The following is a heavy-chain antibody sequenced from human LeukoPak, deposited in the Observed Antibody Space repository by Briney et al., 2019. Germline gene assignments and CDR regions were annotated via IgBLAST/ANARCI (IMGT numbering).Heavy chain of an antibody. Sequence: PGGSLRLSCGASGFTFSSYWVTWVRQAPGKGLAWVANIKGDGSARYYVDSVKGRFTISRDNAYNSVYLQMNSLRPEDTAVYYCARDRIAAAGTDYDYWGQGVLVTVSS. CDR2: IKGDGSAR. D-gene: IGHD6-13*01. CDR3: ARDRIAAAGTDYDY. J-gene: IGHJ4*02. V-gene: IGHV3-7*01. CDR1: GFTFSSYW.